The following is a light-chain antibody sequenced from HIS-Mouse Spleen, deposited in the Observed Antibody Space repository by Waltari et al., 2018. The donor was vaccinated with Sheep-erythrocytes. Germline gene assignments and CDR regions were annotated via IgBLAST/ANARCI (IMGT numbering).Light chain of an antibody. CDR1: ELPKKY. J-gene: IGLJ2*01. Sequence: SYELTQPPSVSVSPGQTARITCSGEELPKKYAYWYQQKSGRAPVLVIYEDSKRPSGIPERFSGSSSGTMATLTISGAQVEGEADYYCYSTDSSGNGVFGGGTKLTVL. CDR2: EDS. CDR3: YSTDSSGNGV. V-gene: IGLV3-10*01.